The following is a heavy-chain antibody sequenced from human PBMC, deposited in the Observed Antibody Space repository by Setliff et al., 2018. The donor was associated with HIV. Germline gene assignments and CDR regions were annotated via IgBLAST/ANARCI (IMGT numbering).Heavy chain of an antibody. D-gene: IGHD4-17*01. CDR2: IFHTGST. CDR1: GYSVSSGYF. V-gene: IGHV4-38-2*01. Sequence: PSETLSLTCAVSGYSVSSGYFWGWIRQPPGKGLEWIGSIFHTGSTYYNPSLKSRVTISVDTSKNQFSLRLTSVTAADTAVYYCARVRDYGGNFFDYWGQGTLVTVS. J-gene: IGHJ4*02. CDR3: ARVRDYGGNFFDY.